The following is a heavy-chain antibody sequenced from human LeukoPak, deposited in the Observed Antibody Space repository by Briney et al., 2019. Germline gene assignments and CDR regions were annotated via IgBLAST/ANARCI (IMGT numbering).Heavy chain of an antibody. CDR2: IGASGAT. J-gene: IGHJ3*02. CDR1: GFTFRIYA. D-gene: IGHD3-22*01. CDR3: AKNYHDNSAYFSWAFDI. Sequence: TGGSLRLSCAASGFTFRIYAMTWVRQAPGKGLEWVSAIGASGATFYADSVKGRFTISRDNCRNTLYLQMNSLRTEDTAVYYCAKNYHDNSAYFSWAFDIWGQGTMVILSS. V-gene: IGHV3-23*01.